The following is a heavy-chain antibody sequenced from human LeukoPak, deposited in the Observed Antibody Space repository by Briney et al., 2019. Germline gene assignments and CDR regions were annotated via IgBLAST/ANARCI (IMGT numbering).Heavy chain of an antibody. D-gene: IGHD2-2*02. V-gene: IGHV4-34*01. J-gene: IGHJ4*02. CDR1: GGSFSGYY. Sequence: PSETLSLTCAVYGGSFSGYYWSWIRQPPGKGLEWIGEINHSGRTNYNPSLKSRVTISVDTSKNQFSLKLSSVTAADTAVYYCASIVVVPAAIGGFDYWGQGTLVTVSS. CDR3: ASIVVVPAAIGGFDY. CDR2: INHSGRT.